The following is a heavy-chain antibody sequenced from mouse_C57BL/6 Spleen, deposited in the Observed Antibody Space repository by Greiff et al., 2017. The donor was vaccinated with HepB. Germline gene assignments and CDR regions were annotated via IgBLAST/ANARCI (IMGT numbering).Heavy chain of an antibody. CDR1: GFTFSDYG. Sequence: EVMLVESGGGLVKPGGSLKLSCAASGFTFSDYGMHWVRQAPEKGLEWVAYISSGSSTIYYADTVKGRFTISRDNAKNTLFLQMTSLRSEDTATYYCARPDGSSPWYFDVWGTGTTVTVSS. D-gene: IGHD1-1*01. J-gene: IGHJ1*03. V-gene: IGHV5-17*01. CDR3: ARPDGSSPWYFDV. CDR2: ISSGSSTI.